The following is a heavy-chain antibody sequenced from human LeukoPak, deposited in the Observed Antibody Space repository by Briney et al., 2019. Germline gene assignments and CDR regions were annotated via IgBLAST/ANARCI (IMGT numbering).Heavy chain of an antibody. CDR1: GFTFSSYG. V-gene: IGHV3-48*01. J-gene: IGHJ4*02. CDR2: ISPSDLSV. CDR3: ARDPTPTQLWFRGTFDY. D-gene: IGHD5-18*01. Sequence: PGRSLRLSCAASGFTFSSYGMHWVRQAPGRGLEWISYISPSDLSVYYADSVKGRFTISRDKAKNSLYLHMNSLRADDTAVYYCARDPTPTQLWFRGTFDYWGQGALVTVSS.